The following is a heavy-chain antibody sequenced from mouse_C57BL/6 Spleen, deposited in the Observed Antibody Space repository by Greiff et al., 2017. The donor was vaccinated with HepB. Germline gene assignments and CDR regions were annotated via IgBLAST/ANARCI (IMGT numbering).Heavy chain of an antibody. CDR2: ISYDGSN. CDR1: GYSITSGYY. Sequence: EVQLQQSGPGLVKPSQSLSLTCSVTGYSITSGYYWNWIRQFPGNKLEWMGYISYDGSNNYNPSLKNRISITRDRSKNQFFLKLNSVTTEDTATYYCARPSSTAAYWGQGTLVTVSA. D-gene: IGHD1-1*01. CDR3: ARPSSTAAY. J-gene: IGHJ3*01. V-gene: IGHV3-6*01.